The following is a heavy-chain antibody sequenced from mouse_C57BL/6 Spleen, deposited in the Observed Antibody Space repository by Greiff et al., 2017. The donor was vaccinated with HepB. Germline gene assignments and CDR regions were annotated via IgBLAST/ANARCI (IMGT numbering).Heavy chain of an antibody. Sequence: VNLVESGAELARPGASVKLSCKASGYTFTSYGISWVKQRTGQGLEWIGEIYPRSGNTYYNEKFKGKATLTADKSSSTAYMELRSLTSEDSAVYFCARVRPYAMDYWGQGTSVTVSS. CDR3: ARVRPYAMDY. V-gene: IGHV1-81*01. CDR1: GYTFTSYG. J-gene: IGHJ4*01. CDR2: IYPRSGNT.